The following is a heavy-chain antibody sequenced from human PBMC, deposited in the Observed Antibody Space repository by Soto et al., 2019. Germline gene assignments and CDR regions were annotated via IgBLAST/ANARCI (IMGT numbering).Heavy chain of an antibody. D-gene: IGHD3-3*01. J-gene: IGHJ4*02. CDR2: ISTSGHV. V-gene: IGHV4-4*07. CDR1: GGSLSKYY. Sequence: SETLSLTCSVSGGSLSKYYWSWIRQPAGKGLEWIGRISTSGHVVSKVSLRSRLTMSVDMSNNLFSLKLTSVTAADTAVYYCARDNNDFWSLYPLAFDYWGQGALVTVS. CDR3: ARDNNDFWSLYPLAFDY.